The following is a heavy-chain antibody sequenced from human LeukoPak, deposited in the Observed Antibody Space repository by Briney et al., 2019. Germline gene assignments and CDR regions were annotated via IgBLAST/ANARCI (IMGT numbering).Heavy chain of an antibody. V-gene: IGHV3-23*01. CDR2: ISGSGGNT. Sequence: GGSLRLSCAASGFTVNTYAMSWVRQAPGKGLEWVSGISGSGGNTYYADSVKGRFTVSRDNSKNTLYLQMNSLRAEDTAVYYCAKDLGYYYMDVWGKGTTVTISS. CDR1: GFTVNTYA. J-gene: IGHJ6*03. D-gene: IGHD7-27*01. CDR3: AKDLGYYYMDV.